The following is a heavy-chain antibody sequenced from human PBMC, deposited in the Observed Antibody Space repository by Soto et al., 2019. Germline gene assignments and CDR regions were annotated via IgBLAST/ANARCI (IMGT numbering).Heavy chain of an antibody. CDR1: GGSLSNYG. Sequence: QVQLVQSGAEVKKPGSSVKVSCKASGGSLSNYGITWVRQAPGQGLEWMGGIIPVFGTANYAQKFQGRVQITADESTSIVYMDVTSLKSEDTAVYYCARGDATKIVVTTYYAMDVWGQGTTVTVSS. CDR3: ARGDATKIVVTTYYAMDV. D-gene: IGHD3-9*01. CDR2: IIPVFGTA. J-gene: IGHJ6*02. V-gene: IGHV1-69*12.